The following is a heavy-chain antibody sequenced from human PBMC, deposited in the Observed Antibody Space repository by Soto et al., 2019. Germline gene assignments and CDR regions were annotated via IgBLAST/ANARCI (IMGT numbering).Heavy chain of an antibody. CDR3: ARAITVIAVNGRGYYYYGIDV. CDR2: TYYRSKWYN. D-gene: IGHD6-19*01. Sequence: SQTLSLTCAISGDSVSSNSAAWNWIRQSPSRGLEWLGRTYYRSKWYNDYAVSLRSRVTINPETSKNLTSLQLASVTPEYTAVYYCARAITVIAVNGRGYYYYGIDVWGQGTTVTVSS. V-gene: IGHV6-1*01. CDR1: GDSVSSNSAA. J-gene: IGHJ6*02.